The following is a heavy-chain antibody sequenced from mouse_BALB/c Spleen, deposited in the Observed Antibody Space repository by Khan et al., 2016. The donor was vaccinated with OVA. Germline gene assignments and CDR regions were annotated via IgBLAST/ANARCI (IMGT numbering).Heavy chain of an antibody. D-gene: IGHD1-1*01. Sequence: EVQLQESGPELVKPGASVKISCKASGYSFTGYFMNWVMQSHGKSLEWIGRINPHIGETLYNQKFKGKATWTVDESSRTVHMVLRSLASEDSAVYYCARKNGSDFDYWGQGTTLTVSS. J-gene: IGHJ2*01. CDR3: ARKNGSDFDY. CDR1: GYSFTGYF. CDR2: INPHIGET. V-gene: IGHV1-20*02.